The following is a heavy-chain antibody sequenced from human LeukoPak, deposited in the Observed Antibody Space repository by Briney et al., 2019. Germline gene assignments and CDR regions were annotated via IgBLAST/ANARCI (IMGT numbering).Heavy chain of an antibody. Sequence: GGSLRLSCAASGFTFSSFWMNWVRQAPGKGLEWVANIKQDGSEKYYVDSVKGRFTISRDNADNSLSLQMNSLRAEDTAVYYCARSTSYYYYMDVWGKGTTVTVSS. CDR2: IKQDGSEK. D-gene: IGHD1-14*01. CDR3: ARSTSYYYYMDV. CDR1: GFTFSSFW. J-gene: IGHJ6*03. V-gene: IGHV3-7*01.